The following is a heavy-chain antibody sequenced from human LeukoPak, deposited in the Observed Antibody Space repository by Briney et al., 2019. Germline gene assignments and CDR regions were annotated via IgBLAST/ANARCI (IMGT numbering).Heavy chain of an antibody. Sequence: GGSLRLSCAASGFTVSNNYMSWVRQAPGKGLEWVSVIYSGGSTYYADSVKGRFTISRDNSKNTLYLQMNSLRAEDTAVYYCAKDTTAYSSSLDPWGQGTLVTVSS. V-gene: IGHV3-53*05. CDR3: AKDTTAYSSSLDP. CDR2: IYSGGST. D-gene: IGHD6-13*01. CDR1: GFTVSNNY. J-gene: IGHJ5*02.